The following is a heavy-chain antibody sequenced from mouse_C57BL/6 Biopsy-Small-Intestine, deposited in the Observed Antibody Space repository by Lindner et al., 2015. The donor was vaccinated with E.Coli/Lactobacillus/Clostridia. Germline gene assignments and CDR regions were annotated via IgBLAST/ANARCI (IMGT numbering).Heavy chain of an antibody. CDR3: ARKDSNPWYFDV. Sequence: VQLQESGPGLVAPSQSLSITCSVSGFSLTNYAISWVRQPPGKGLEWLGLIWTGGGTNYNSALKSRLSISKDNPKSQVFLKMNSLQTDDTARYYCARKDSNPWYFDVWGTGTRVTVSS. V-gene: IGHV2-9-1*01. CDR2: IWTGGGT. CDR1: GFSLTNYA. D-gene: IGHD2-5*01. J-gene: IGHJ1*03.